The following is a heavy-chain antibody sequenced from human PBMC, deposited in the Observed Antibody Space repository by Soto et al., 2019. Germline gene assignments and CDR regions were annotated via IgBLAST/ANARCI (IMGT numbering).Heavy chain of an antibody. J-gene: IGHJ4*02. CDR2: IYYSGST. V-gene: IGHV4-59*12. Sequence: PSETLSLTCTVSGGSISSYYWSWIRQPPGKGLEWIGYIYYSGSTNYNPSLKSRVTISVDRSKNQFSLKLSSVTAADTAVYYCARSGDYADYWGQGTLVTVSS. CDR3: ARSGDYADY. CDR1: GGSISSYY. D-gene: IGHD4-17*01.